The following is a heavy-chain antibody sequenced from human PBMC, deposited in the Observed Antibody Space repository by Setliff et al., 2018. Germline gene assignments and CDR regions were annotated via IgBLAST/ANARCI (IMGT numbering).Heavy chain of an antibody. D-gene: IGHD1-26*01. CDR3: ARDNTIVGATDC. V-gene: IGHV4-61*02. Sequence: SETLSLTCAVSGGSISSGSYYWSWIRQPAGKGLVWVGRLHTSWSTNYNPSLKSRATISVDTSKNQFSLNLSSVTAADTAVYFCARDNTIVGATDCWGQGTLGTSPQ. CDR1: GGSISSGSYY. CDR2: LHTSWST. J-gene: IGHJ4*02.